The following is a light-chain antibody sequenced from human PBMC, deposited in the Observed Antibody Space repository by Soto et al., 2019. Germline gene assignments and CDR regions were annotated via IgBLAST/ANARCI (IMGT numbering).Light chain of an antibody. CDR2: EGS. V-gene: IGLV2-23*01. CDR1: NSDVGNYNL. J-gene: IGLJ1*01. CDR3: CSYAGSSTYV. Sequence: QPALAQPASVSGSPGQSITIPCTGSNSDVGNYNLVSWYQHHPGEAPKLLIYEGSKRPSGVSNRFSGSKSGNTASLTISGLQAEDEADYFCCSYAGSSTYVLGTGTKVTAL.